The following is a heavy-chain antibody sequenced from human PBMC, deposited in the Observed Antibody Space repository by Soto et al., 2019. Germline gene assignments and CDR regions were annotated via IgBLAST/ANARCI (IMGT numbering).Heavy chain of an antibody. D-gene: IGHD2-8*01. CDR1: GGTFSSYA. CDR3: ASENGPRFFPT. V-gene: IGHV1-69*06. CDR2: IIPIFGTA. Sequence: SVKVSGKASGGTFSSYAISWVRQAPGQGLEWMGGIIPIFGTANYAQKFQGRVTITADKSTSTAYMELSSLRSEDTAVYYCASENGPRFFPTWGQGTLVTVSS. J-gene: IGHJ5*02.